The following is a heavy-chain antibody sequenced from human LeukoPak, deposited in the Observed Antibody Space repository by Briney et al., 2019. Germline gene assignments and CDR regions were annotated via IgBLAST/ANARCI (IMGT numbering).Heavy chain of an antibody. CDR3: ARQNPAASGQGLDY. J-gene: IGHJ4*02. CDR2: ISYSGTT. D-gene: IGHD6-13*01. V-gene: IGHV4-59*08. Sequence: SEPVSLTCTVSGGSISGYYWSWVRQSPGKVLEWIGYISYSGTTNYNRSLKTRVIISVDTSKNHFSLELTSVTAADTAVYYCARQNPAASGQGLDYWGQGTLVAVSS. CDR1: GGSISGYY.